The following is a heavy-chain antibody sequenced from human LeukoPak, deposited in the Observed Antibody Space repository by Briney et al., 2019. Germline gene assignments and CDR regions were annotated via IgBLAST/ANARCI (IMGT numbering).Heavy chain of an antibody. Sequence: ASVKVSCKASGGTFSSYAISWVRQAPGQGLEWMGGIIPIFGTANYAQKFQGRVTITTDESTSTAYMELSSLRSEDTAVYYCAETQGVPVPNWFDHWGQGTLVTVSS. J-gene: IGHJ5*02. D-gene: IGHD2-2*01. CDR2: IIPIFGTA. CDR3: AETQGVPVPNWFDH. CDR1: GGTFSSYA. V-gene: IGHV1-69*05.